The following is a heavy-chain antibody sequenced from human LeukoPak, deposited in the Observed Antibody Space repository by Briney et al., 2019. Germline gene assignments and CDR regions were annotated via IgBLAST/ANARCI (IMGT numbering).Heavy chain of an antibody. CDR2: ISAYNGNT. V-gene: IGHV1-18*01. J-gene: IGHJ4*02. Sequence: ASVKVSCKASGYTFTSYGISWVRQAPGQGLEWMGWISAYNGNTHYAQKLQGRVTMTTDTSTSTAYMELRSLRSDDTAVYFCARGTMNTFGGVIAPAPPDYWGQGTLVTVSS. CDR1: GYTFTSYG. CDR3: ARGTMNTFGGVIAPAPPDY. D-gene: IGHD3-16*02.